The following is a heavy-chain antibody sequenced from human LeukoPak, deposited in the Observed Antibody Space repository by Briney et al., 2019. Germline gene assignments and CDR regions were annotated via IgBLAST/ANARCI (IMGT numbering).Heavy chain of an antibody. CDR3: ASSDSYGGDAFDV. J-gene: IGHJ3*01. Sequence: SQTLSLTCAISGDSVSSNSAAWNWIRQPPSRGLEWLGRTYYRSKWLNDYAASVRGRITINPDTPKNQFSLHLNSVTPEDTAVYYCASSDSYGGDAFDVWGQGTMVTVSS. CDR2: TYYRSKWLN. D-gene: IGHD5-18*01. CDR1: GDSVSSNSAA. V-gene: IGHV6-1*01.